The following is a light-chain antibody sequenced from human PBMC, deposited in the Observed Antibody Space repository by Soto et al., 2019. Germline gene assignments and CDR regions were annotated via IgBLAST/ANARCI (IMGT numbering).Light chain of an antibody. CDR3: QQYNSYST. J-gene: IGKJ1*01. Sequence: DIQMTQSPSSLSASVGDRVTITCRASQSISSYLNWYHQKPGKAPKLLIYAASSLQSGVPSRFSGSGSGTEFTLTISSLQPDDFATYYCQQYNSYSTFGQGTKVDI. V-gene: IGKV1-39*01. CDR1: QSISSY. CDR2: AAS.